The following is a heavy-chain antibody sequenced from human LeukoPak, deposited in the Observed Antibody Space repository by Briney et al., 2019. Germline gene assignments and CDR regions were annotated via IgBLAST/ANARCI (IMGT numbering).Heavy chain of an antibody. V-gene: IGHV4-59*01. D-gene: IGHD6-19*01. CDR1: GGSISSYY. CDR2: IYYSGST. CDR3: ARIAVADWFDP. J-gene: IGHJ5*02. Sequence: PSETLSLTCTVSGGSISSYYWSWIRQPPGKGLEWIGYIYYSGSTNYNPSLKSRVTISVDTSKNQFSLKLSSVTAADTAVYYCARIAVADWFDPWGQGTLVTVSP.